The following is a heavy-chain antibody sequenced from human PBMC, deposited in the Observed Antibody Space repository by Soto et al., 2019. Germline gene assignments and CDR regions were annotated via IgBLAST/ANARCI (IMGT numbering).Heavy chain of an antibody. D-gene: IGHD3-3*01. CDR2: IIPIFGTA. CDR1: GSSFSSYA. CDR3: ARGDFGVVRYYYGMDV. V-gene: IGHV1-69*13. Sequence: SVMLSCKASGSSFSSYAISWVRQAPGQGLEWMGGIIPIFGTANYAQKFQGRVTITADESTSTAYMELSSLRSEDTAVYYCARGDFGVVRYYYGMDVWRQGTTVTVSS. J-gene: IGHJ6*02.